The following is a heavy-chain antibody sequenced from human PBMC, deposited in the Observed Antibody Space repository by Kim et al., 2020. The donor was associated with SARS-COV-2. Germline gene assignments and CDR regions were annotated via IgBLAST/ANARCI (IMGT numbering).Heavy chain of an antibody. Sequence: SYIYYADSENGRFTISRDNAKNALYLQMNSLRAEDTAVYYCARDPDCNTLRWGQGTLVTVSS. D-gene: IGHD2-21*02. J-gene: IGHJ4*02. CDR3: ARDPDCNTLR. V-gene: IGHV3-21*01. CDR2: SYI.